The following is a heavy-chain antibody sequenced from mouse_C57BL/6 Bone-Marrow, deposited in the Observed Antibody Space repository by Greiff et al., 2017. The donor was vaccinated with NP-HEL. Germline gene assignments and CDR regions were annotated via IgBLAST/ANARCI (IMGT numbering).Heavy chain of an antibody. CDR2: IYPRSGNT. D-gene: IGHD2-2*01. J-gene: IGHJ2*01. CDR1: GYTFTSYG. Sequence: VKLQESGAELARPGASVKLSCKASGYTFTSYGISWVKQRTGQGLEWIGEIYPRSGNTYYNEKFKGKATLTADKSSSTAYMELRSLTSEDSAVYFCARSYGYEFDYWGQGTTLTVSS. V-gene: IGHV1-81*01. CDR3: ARSYGYEFDY.